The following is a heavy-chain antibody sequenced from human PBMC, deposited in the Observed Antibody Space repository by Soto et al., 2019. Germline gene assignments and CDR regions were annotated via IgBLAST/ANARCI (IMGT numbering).Heavy chain of an antibody. CDR3: ARSRAAAPPRVGMDV. CDR1: GGTFSKYA. CDR2: IIPFFQTP. Sequence: GASVKVSCKASGGTFSKYAISWVRQAPGQGLEWMGGIIPFFQTPNYAQKYQGRVTITADESTTTAYMEMRSLRSEDTAVYYCARSRAAAPPRVGMDVWGQGTTVTVS. J-gene: IGHJ6*02. V-gene: IGHV1-69*13. D-gene: IGHD6-13*01.